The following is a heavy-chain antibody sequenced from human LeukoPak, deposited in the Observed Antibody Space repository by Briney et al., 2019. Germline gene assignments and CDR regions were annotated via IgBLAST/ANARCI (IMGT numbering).Heavy chain of an antibody. D-gene: IGHD3-3*01. J-gene: IGHJ4*02. CDR2: LYTSGST. V-gene: IGHV4-4*07. CDR3: ARGPAVLRFLEWLPKMKPLDY. Sequence: PSETLSLTCTVSGGSISSYFWSWIRQLAGKGLEWIGRLYTSGSTDYNPSLKSRVTMSVDTSKNQFSLKLSSVTAADTAVYYCARGPAVLRFLEWLPKMKPLDYWGQGTLVTVSS. CDR1: GGSISSYF.